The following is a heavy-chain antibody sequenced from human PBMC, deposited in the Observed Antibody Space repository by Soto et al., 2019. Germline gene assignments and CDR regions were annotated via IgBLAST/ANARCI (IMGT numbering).Heavy chain of an antibody. D-gene: IGHD1-20*01. Sequence: GGSLRLSCEASGFTLRNYAMTWIRQAPGKGPEWVSLISANDVGTYYAESVKTRFTISTDQSRNTVYLQMDSLRADDTAIYYCAKAKNDYNWDNRPPFDYWGQGTLVTVSS. J-gene: IGHJ4*02. CDR3: AKAKNDYNWDNRPPFDY. CDR1: GFTLRNYA. V-gene: IGHV3-23*01. CDR2: ISANDVGT.